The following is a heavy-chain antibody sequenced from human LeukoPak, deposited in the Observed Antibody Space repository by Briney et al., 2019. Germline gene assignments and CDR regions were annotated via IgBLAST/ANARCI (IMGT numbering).Heavy chain of an antibody. CDR1: GFTFSSYA. CDR3: AKLEVAAAGTEN. Sequence: PGGSLRLSCAASGFTFSSYAMSWVRQAPGKGLEWVSRINSDGSSTSYADSVKGRFTISRDNSKNTVSLQMNSLRAEDTAVYYCAKLEVAAAGTENWGQGTLVTVSS. V-gene: IGHV3-23*01. J-gene: IGHJ4*02. D-gene: IGHD6-13*01. CDR2: INSDGSST.